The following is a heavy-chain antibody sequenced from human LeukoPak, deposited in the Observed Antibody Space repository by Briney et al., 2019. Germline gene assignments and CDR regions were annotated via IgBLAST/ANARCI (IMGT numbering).Heavy chain of an antibody. Sequence: GGSLRLSCAASGFTFSSYWMSWVRQAPGKGLEWVANIKQDGSEKYYVDSVKGRFTISRDNAKNSLYVQMNSLRAEHTAVYYWARQAMLVVPAAPFDYWAREPWSPSPQ. J-gene: IGHJ4*02. CDR3: ARQAMLVVPAAPFDY. D-gene: IGHD2-2*01. CDR1: GFTFSSYW. CDR2: IKQDGSEK. V-gene: IGHV3-7*01.